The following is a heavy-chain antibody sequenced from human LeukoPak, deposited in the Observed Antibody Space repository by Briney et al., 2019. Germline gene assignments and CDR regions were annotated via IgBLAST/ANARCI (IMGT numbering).Heavy chain of an antibody. CDR1: GFPVSSTY. CDR3: ARDKGLSGSGSPY. D-gene: IGHD3-10*01. V-gene: IGHV3-48*04. Sequence: HPGGSLRLSCAASGFPVSSTYMSWVRQAPGEGLEWVSYISSGGTFISYADSVQGRFTISRDDAKNSLYLQMNSLRAEDSAVYYCARDKGLSGSGSPYWGQGTLVTVSS. J-gene: IGHJ4*02. CDR2: ISSGGTFI.